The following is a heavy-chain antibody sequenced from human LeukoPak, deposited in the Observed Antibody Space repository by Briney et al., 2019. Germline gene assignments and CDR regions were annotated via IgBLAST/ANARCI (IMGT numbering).Heavy chain of an antibody. Sequence: ASVKVSCKASGGTFSSYAISWVRQAPGQGLEWMGGIIPIFGTANYAQKFQGRVTITTDESTSTAYMELSSLRSEDTAVYYCARDLAIFGNLPSIGGFYPWGQGTLVTVSS. D-gene: IGHD3-3*01. J-gene: IGHJ5*02. V-gene: IGHV1-69*05. CDR2: IIPIFGTA. CDR3: ARDLAIFGNLPSIGGFYP. CDR1: GGTFSSYA.